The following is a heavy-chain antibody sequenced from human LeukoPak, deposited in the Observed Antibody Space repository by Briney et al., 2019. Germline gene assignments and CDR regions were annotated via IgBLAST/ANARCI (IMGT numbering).Heavy chain of an antibody. V-gene: IGHV3-21*01. CDR3: AGGSYSVFDY. D-gene: IGHD1-26*01. CDR2: ITYGSSYI. CDR1: GFSFSSYS. J-gene: IGHJ4*02. Sequence: PGGSLRLYCAASGFSFSSYSMNWVRQAPGKGLEWVSSITYGSSYIYYADSVKGRFTISRDNAESSLYLQMNTLRAEDTAVYYCAGGSYSVFDYWGQGTLVTVSS.